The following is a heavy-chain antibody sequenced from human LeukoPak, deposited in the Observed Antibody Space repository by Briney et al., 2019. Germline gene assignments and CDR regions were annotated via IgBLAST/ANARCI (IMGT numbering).Heavy chain of an antibody. J-gene: IGHJ4*02. Sequence: SETLSLTCTVSGGSISSSSYHWGWIRQPPGKGLEWIGSIYYSGSTYYNPSLKSRVTISVDTSKNQFSLKLSSVTAADTAVYYCARQVGYGGNLFDYWGQGTLVTVSS. D-gene: IGHD4-17*01. CDR1: GGSISSSSYH. CDR3: ARQVGYGGNLFDY. V-gene: IGHV4-39*01. CDR2: IYYSGST.